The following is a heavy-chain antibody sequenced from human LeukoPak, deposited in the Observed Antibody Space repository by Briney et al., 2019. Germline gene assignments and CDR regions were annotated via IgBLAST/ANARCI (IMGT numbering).Heavy chain of an antibody. CDR3: ARRPHYDILTGYYGSNWFDP. CDR2: INHSGST. Sequence: SETLSLTCAVYGGSFSGYYWSWIRQPPGKGPEWIGEINHSGSTNYNPSLKSRVTISVDTSKNQFSLKLSSVTAADTAVYYCARRPHYDILTGYYGSNWFDPWGQGTLVTVSS. D-gene: IGHD3-9*01. CDR1: GGSFSGYY. V-gene: IGHV4-34*01. J-gene: IGHJ5*02.